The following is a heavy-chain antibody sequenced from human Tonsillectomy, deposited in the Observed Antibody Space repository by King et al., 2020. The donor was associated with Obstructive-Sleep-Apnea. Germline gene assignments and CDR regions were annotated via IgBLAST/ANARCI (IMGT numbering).Heavy chain of an antibody. CDR1: GFTFSSYG. Sequence: VQLVESGGGVVQPGGSLRLSCAASGFTFSSYGMHWVRQAPGKGLEGGAFTRFDGSIKYYADSVKGRFTISRDNSKNTLYLQMNSLRAEDTAVYYCAKDVATTQGSDAFDIWGQGTTVTVSS. D-gene: IGHD2-15*01. CDR3: AKDVATTQGSDAFDI. CDR2: TRFDGSIK. V-gene: IGHV3-30*02. J-gene: IGHJ3*02.